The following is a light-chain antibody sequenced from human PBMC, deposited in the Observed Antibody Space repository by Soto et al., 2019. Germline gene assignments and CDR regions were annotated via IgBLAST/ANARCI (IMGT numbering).Light chain of an antibody. CDR1: QTISSW. V-gene: IGKV1-5*03. CDR3: QHYNSYSEA. J-gene: IGKJ1*01. Sequence: DIQMTQSPSTLSGSVGDRVTITCRASQTISSWLAWYQQKPGKAPKLLIYKASTLKSGLRSRFSGSGSGTEFSLTISSLQPDDFATYYCQHYNSYSEAFGQGAKVEL. CDR2: KAS.